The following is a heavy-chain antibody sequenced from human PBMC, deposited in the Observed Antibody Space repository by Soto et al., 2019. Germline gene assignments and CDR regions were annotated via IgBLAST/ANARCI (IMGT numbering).Heavy chain of an antibody. J-gene: IGHJ4*02. CDR2: IIPVLGVG. Sequence: QVQLVQSGAEVKKPGSSVRVSCKASGGTFGNHAISWVRQAPGQGLEWLGGIIPVLGVGDNAQNFQGRVTSTADASTSTAYLELSSLRSEDTALYYCAREAGYTYGYGFDYWGQGTLVTVSS. CDR3: AREAGYTYGYGFDY. D-gene: IGHD5-18*01. V-gene: IGHV1-69*01. CDR1: GGTFGNHA.